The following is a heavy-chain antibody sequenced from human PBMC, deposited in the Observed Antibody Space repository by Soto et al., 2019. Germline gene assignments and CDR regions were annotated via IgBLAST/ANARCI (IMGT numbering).Heavy chain of an antibody. J-gene: IGHJ4*02. D-gene: IGHD2-15*01. CDR1: GFTFSTYA. V-gene: IGHV3-23*01. CDR2: VSSGGGT. CDR3: AKRRGAGGHFDY. Sequence: PGGSLRLSCAASGFTFSTYAMGWVRQAPGKGLEWVPVVSSGGGTHYADSVKGRFTVSRDNSKNTLSLQMNSLRADDTAVYYCAKRRGAGGHFDYWGQGALVTVSS.